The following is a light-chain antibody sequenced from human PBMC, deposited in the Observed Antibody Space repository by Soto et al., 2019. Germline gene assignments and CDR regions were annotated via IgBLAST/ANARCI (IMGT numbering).Light chain of an antibody. CDR2: EVS. CDR3: SSYTSSSTPYV. V-gene: IGLV2-14*01. CDR1: RSDVGGYKY. J-gene: IGLJ1*01. Sequence: QSALTQPASVSGSPGQSITISCTGTRSDVGGYKYVSWYQQHPGKAPKLMIYEVSNRPSGVSNRFSGSKSGNTASLTISGLQAEDEADYYCSSYTSSSTPYVFGTGTKLAVL.